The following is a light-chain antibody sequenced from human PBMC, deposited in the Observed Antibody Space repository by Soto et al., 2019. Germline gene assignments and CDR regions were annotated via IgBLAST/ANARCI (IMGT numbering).Light chain of an antibody. V-gene: IGLV6-57*01. Sequence: NFMLTQPHSVSESPGKTVTISCTRSRGSIASNYVQWYQQRPGSSPTTVIYGDSQRTSGVPDRFSGSIDSSSNSASLTISRLKTEDEADYYCQSYDSSAWVFGGGTKLTVL. CDR1: RGSIASNY. J-gene: IGLJ3*02. CDR3: QSYDSSAWV. CDR2: GDS.